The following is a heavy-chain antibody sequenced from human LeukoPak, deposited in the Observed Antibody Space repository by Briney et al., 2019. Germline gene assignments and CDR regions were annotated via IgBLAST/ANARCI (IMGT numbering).Heavy chain of an antibody. CDR2: INHSGST. Sequence: SETLSLTCAVYGGSFSGYYWSWIRQPPGKGLEWIGEINHSGSTNYNPSLKSRVTISVDTSKNQFSLKLSSVTAADTAVYYCASLMYYYDSSAWAFDIWGQGTMVTVSS. CDR1: GGSFSGYY. CDR3: ASLMYYYDSSAWAFDI. V-gene: IGHV4-34*01. D-gene: IGHD3-22*01. J-gene: IGHJ3*02.